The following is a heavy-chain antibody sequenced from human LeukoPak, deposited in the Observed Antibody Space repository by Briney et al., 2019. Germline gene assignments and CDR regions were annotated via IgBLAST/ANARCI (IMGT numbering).Heavy chain of an antibody. CDR1: GFTFSSYW. J-gene: IGHJ4*02. CDR2: IKQDGSEK. CDR3: ARALYYYDSSGYGY. Sequence: GGSLRLSCAASGFTFSSYWMSWVRQAPGKGLEWVANIKQDGSEKYYVDSVKGRFTISRVNAKNSLYLQMNSLRAEDTAVYYCARALYYYDSSGYGYWGQGTLVTVSS. V-gene: IGHV3-7*01. D-gene: IGHD3-22*01.